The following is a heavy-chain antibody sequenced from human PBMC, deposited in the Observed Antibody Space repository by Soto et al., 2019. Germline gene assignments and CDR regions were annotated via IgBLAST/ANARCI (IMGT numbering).Heavy chain of an antibody. Sequence: PSETLSLTCTVSGDSISSTRWWSWVRQSPGKGLEWIGDIYHGGSTNYNPSLKSRATISVETSKNQFSLKLSSVTAADTAVYYCATSDSHYYASLTGYYRTEYFQHWGQGTLVTVSS. CDR1: GDSISSTRW. CDR3: ATSDSHYYASLTGYYRTEYFQH. J-gene: IGHJ1*01. D-gene: IGHD3-9*01. CDR2: IYHGGST. V-gene: IGHV4-4*02.